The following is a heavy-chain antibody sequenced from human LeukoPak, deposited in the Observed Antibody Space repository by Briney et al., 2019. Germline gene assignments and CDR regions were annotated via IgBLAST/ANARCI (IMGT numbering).Heavy chain of an antibody. CDR2: VKSDGTDT. D-gene: IGHD1-14*01. CDR1: GFTFSSHL. Sequence: GGSLRLSCAASGFTFSSHLMHWVRQAQGTGLAWVSSVKSDGTDTNYADSVKGRFTISRDNAKNTLYLQMNSLRVEDTAVYYCVRKFATGDWGQGTLVTVSS. V-gene: IGHV3-74*01. J-gene: IGHJ4*02. CDR3: VRKFATGD.